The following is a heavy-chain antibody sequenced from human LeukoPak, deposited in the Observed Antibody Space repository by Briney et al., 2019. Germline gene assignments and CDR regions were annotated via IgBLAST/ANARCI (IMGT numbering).Heavy chain of an antibody. D-gene: IGHD4-23*01. CDR1: NRSFSGYY. CDR2: VNHGGST. V-gene: IGHV4-34*01. Sequence: PSETLSLTCAVYNRSFSGYYWSWIRQPPGKGLEWIGEVNHGGSTNYNPSLKSRVTISLDTSKNQFSLKLSSVTAADTAVYYCARLLGSYGGNAFDIWGQGTMVTVSS. CDR3: ARLLGSYGGNAFDI. J-gene: IGHJ3*02.